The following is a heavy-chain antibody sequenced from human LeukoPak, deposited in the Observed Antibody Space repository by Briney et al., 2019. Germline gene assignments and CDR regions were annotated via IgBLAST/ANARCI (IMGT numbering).Heavy chain of an antibody. CDR2: ISSSGSTI. Sequence: GGSLRLSCAASGFTFSDYYMSWIRQAPGKGLEWVSDISSSGSTIYYADSVKGRFTISRDNAKKSLCLQMNSLRAEDTAVYYCARGRGYGSGSYYGMDVGGQGTTVTVSS. V-gene: IGHV3-11*01. CDR1: GFTFSDYY. J-gene: IGHJ6*02. CDR3: ARGRGYGSGSYYGMDV. D-gene: IGHD3-10*01.